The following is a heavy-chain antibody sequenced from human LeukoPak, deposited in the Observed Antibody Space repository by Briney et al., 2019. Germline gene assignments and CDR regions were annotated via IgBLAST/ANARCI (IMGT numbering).Heavy chain of an antibody. V-gene: IGHV3-23*01. CDR1: GFSFSIYA. Sequence: GGSLRLSCEASGFSFSIYAMSWVRQAPGKGLEWVSSISGNGGSTYYANSVKGRFTVARDNSKNTVYPEMNSLREDNTALYYCVKGGQRYDFWRFDFWGRGTLVTVSS. D-gene: IGHD3-3*01. J-gene: IGHJ5*01. CDR2: ISGNGGST. CDR3: VKGGQRYDFWRFDF.